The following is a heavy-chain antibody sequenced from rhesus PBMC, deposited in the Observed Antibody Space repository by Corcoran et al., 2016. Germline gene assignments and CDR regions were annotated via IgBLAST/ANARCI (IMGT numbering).Heavy chain of an antibody. CDR2: IYGYSGNT. D-gene: IGHD6-31*01. CDR1: GGSISGGYG. V-gene: IGHV4-76*01. Sequence: QVQLQESGPGLVKPSETLSLTCAVSGGSISGGYGWSWIRQPPGKGLEWIGYIYGYSGNTYYNPSLKNRVTSSKDAANNQLSLKRSAVTAADTAVYYCARDHDSSGWYLGVWGRGVLVTVSS. J-gene: IGHJ5-2*02. CDR3: ARDHDSSGWYLGV.